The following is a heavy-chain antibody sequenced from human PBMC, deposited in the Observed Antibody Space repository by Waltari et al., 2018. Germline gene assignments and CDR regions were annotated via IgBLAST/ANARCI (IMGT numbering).Heavy chain of an antibody. CDR1: GGPISGFF. Sequence: QVHLQESGPGLVKPSEPLSLTCIVPGGPISGFFWSWVRQPAGKGLVLIGRVFTSGSPNYNPSLKSRVTVSLDTAKNQFSLNLISLTAADTGVYYCARHRRLRNKYYYDLDVWGQGTTVSLSS. CDR2: VFTSGSP. V-gene: IGHV4-4*07. D-gene: IGHD3-16*01. CDR3: ARHRRLRNKYYYDLDV. J-gene: IGHJ6*02.